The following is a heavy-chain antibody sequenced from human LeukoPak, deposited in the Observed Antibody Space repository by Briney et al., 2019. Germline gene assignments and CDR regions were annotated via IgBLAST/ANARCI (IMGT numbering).Heavy chain of an antibody. CDR3: AREVGDSSSSQTDRTENWFDP. J-gene: IGHJ5*02. V-gene: IGHV4-31*03. Sequence: SQTLSLTCTVSVGSISSGCYYWSWIRQHPGKGLQWIGYIYYSGSTYYNPSLKSRVTISVDTSKNQFSLKLSSVTAADTAVYYCAREVGDSSSSQTDRTENWFDPWGQGTLVTVSS. CDR2: IYYSGST. CDR1: VGSISSGCYY. D-gene: IGHD6-6*01.